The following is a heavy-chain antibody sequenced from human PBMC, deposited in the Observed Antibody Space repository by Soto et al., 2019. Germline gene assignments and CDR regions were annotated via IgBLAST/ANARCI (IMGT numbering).Heavy chain of an antibody. CDR2: IYHSGST. Sequence: QLQLQESGSGLVKPSQTLSLTCAVSGGSISSGGYSWSWIRQPPGKGLEWIGYIYHSGSTYYNPSLKSRVTLSVDRSKNHFSLKLSSVTAADSAVYYCAGVRGPYCGGECYPPTPNWFDPWGQGTLVTVSS. CDR3: AGVRGPYCGGECYPPTPNWFDP. J-gene: IGHJ5*02. D-gene: IGHD2-21*01. V-gene: IGHV4-30-2*01. CDR1: GGSISSGGYS.